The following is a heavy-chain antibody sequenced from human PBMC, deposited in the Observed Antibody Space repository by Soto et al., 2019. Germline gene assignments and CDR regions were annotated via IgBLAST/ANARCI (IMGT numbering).Heavy chain of an antibody. CDR3: ARDYDSRRTGMDV. V-gene: IGHV3-74*01. CDR1: GFTFSSYW. CDR2: INSDGSST. Sequence: GGSLRLSCAASGFTFSSYWMHWVRQAPGKGLVWVSRINSDGSSTSYADSVKGRFTISRDNAKNTLYLQMNSLRAEDTAVFYCARDYDSRRTGMDVWGQGTTVTVSS. J-gene: IGHJ6*02. D-gene: IGHD3-22*01.